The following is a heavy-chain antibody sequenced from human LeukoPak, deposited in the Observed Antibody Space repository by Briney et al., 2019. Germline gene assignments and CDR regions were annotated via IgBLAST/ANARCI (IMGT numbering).Heavy chain of an antibody. V-gene: IGHV3-43*02. CDR1: GFTYHDYA. CDR2: ITGDGGAT. J-gene: IGHJ4*02. D-gene: IGHD2-8*01. Sequence: GGSLRLSCAASGFTYHDYAMHWVRQAPGKGLEWVSFITGDGGATHYADSVKGRFTISRDNSKTSLYLQMSSLRTEDTALYYCAKAGCTTSICYANYWGQGTLVTVSS. CDR3: AKAGCTTSICYANY.